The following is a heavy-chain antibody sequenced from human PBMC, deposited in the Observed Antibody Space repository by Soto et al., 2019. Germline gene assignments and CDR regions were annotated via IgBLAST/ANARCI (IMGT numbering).Heavy chain of an antibody. V-gene: IGHV4-59*01. J-gene: IGHJ3*01. Sequence: LTCAGSSRTTRTCTWTWIRQPPGKGLEWIAYISKSGRIIYNPSLKSRVTISMDASKNQFFLKLSSVTAADTAVYYCARDRLAADAAEVAYDFWGQGTMVT. CDR3: ARDRLAADAAEVAYDF. CDR2: ISKSGRI. CDR1: SRTTRTCT. D-gene: IGHD6-13*01.